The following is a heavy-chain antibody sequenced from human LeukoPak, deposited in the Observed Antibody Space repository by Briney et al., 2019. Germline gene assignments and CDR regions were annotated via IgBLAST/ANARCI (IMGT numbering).Heavy chain of an antibody. V-gene: IGHV4-59*01. Sequence: SETLSLTCTVSGGSISSYYWSWIRQPPGKGLYWIWYIYYSGSTHYNPSLKSRVTISVDTSKNQYSLKLSSVTAADTAVYYCARYGGNFDYWGQGTLVTVSS. CDR1: GGSISSYY. J-gene: IGHJ4*02. D-gene: IGHD4-23*01. CDR2: IYYSGST. CDR3: ARYGGNFDY.